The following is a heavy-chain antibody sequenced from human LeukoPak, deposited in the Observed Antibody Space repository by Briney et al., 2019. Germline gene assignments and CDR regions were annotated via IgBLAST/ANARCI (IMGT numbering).Heavy chain of an antibody. Sequence: ASVKVSCKASGYTFTSCGISWVRQAPGQGLEWMGWISAYNGNTNYAHKLQGRVTITTDTSTSTAHLQLRRLRSDDTAVYYCARAPGLRTDYWGQGTLVTVSS. CDR1: GYTFTSCG. CDR2: ISAYNGNT. D-gene: IGHD4-17*01. J-gene: IGHJ4*02. CDR3: ARAPGLRTDY. V-gene: IGHV1-18*01.